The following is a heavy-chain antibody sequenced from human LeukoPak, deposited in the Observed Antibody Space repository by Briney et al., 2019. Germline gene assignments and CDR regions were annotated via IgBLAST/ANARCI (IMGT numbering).Heavy chain of an antibody. V-gene: IGHV3-23*01. Sequence: GGSLRLSCAASGFTFSSYAMSWVRQAPGKGLEWVSAISGSGGSTYYADSVKGRFTISRDNSKNTLYLQMNSLRAEDTAVYYCAKDVRAITMIANEDWFDPWGQGTLGTVSS. J-gene: IGHJ5*02. CDR1: GFTFSSYA. D-gene: IGHD3-22*01. CDR3: AKDVRAITMIANEDWFDP. CDR2: ISGSGGST.